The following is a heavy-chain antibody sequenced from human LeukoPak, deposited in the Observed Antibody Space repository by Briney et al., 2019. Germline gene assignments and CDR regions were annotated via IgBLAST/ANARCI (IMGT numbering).Heavy chain of an antibody. CDR2: IRHDGNAK. CDR1: VFAFSDFW. CDR3: ATSHDSAGND. D-gene: IGHD2-15*01. J-gene: IGHJ4*02. V-gene: IGHV3-7*01. Sequence: GRSLRLSCAASVFAFSDFWMRSVRQAPGKGLEWVANIRHDGNAKNYVPSVRGRFTISRDNAKHSLYLQMNSLTVEDTAVYYCATSHDSAGNDWGQGTLVTVSS.